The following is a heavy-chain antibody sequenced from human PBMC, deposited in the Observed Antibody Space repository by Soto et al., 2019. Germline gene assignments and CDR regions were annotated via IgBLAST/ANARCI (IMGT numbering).Heavy chain of an antibody. D-gene: IGHD2-15*01. J-gene: IGHJ5*02. CDR3: AKEALSVVAARNWFDP. V-gene: IGHV3-23*01. Sequence: EVQLLESGGGLVQPGGSLRLSCAASGFTFSSYAMSWVRQAPGKGLEWVSAISGSGGSTYYADSVKGRFTISRDNSKNTQYLQMNRLRAEDTAVYYCAKEALSVVAARNWFDPWGQGTLVTVSS. CDR2: ISGSGGST. CDR1: GFTFSSYA.